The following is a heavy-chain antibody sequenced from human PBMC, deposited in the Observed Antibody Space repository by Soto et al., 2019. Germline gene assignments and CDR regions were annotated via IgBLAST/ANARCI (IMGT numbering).Heavy chain of an antibody. J-gene: IGHJ2*01. Sequence: QVQLQESGPGLVKPSGTLSLTCAVSSDSISSSNWWSWVRQPPGKGLEWIGETYHSGSTNYNPSLKRRVTISVDKSKNQFSLKLASVTAADTAVYYCARARGGYYGDHRYFDLWGRGTLVTVSS. CDR1: SDSISSSNW. V-gene: IGHV4-4*02. CDR2: TYHSGST. CDR3: ARARGGYYGDHRYFDL. D-gene: IGHD4-17*01.